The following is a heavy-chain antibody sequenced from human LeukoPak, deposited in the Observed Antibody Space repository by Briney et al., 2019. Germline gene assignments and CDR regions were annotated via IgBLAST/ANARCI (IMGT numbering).Heavy chain of an antibody. J-gene: IGHJ3*02. V-gene: IGHV1-2*02. D-gene: IGHD2-21*01. CDR2: TSTNSGTT. CDR3: ARDIIVVAYDAFDI. Sequence: ASVTVSFTSSGYTSTGYYLHWVRQAPGPGLEWMGWTSTNSGTTNYAHKFQGRVTMTRDTSLSTAYMELSRLKSDDTAVYYCARDIIVVAYDAFDIWGQGTMVTVSS. CDR1: GYTSTGYY.